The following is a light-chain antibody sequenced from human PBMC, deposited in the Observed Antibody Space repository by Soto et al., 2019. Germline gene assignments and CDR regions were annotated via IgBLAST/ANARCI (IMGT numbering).Light chain of an antibody. CDR3: QQYGSSLPIT. V-gene: IGKV3-20*01. Sequence: EIVLTQSPGTLSLSPGERATLSFRASQSVSSSYLAWYQQKPGQAPRLLIYGASSRATGIPDRFSGSGSGTDFTLTISRLEPEDFAVYYCQQYGSSLPITFGQGTRLEI. CDR1: QSVSSSY. CDR2: GAS. J-gene: IGKJ5*01.